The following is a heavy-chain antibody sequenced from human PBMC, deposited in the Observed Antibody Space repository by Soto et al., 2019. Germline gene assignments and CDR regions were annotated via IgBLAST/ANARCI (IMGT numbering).Heavy chain of an antibody. Sequence: ASVKVSCKASGYTFTSYGISRVRQAPGQGLEWMGWISAYNGNTNYAQKLQGRVTMTTDTSTSTAYMELRSLRSDDTAVYYCARDFLRGVLSGYTNLYFDYWGQGTLVTVSS. J-gene: IGHJ4*02. D-gene: IGHD3-3*01. V-gene: IGHV1-18*01. CDR3: ARDFLRGVLSGYTNLYFDY. CDR2: ISAYNGNT. CDR1: GYTFTSYG.